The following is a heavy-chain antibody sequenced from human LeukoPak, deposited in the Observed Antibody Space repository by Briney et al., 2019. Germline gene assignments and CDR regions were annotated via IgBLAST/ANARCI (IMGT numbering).Heavy chain of an antibody. CDR1: GGSFSGYY. Sequence: PSETLSLTCAVYGGSFSGYYWSWIRQPPGQGLEWIGEINHSGSTNYNPSLKSRVTISVDTSKNQFSLKLSSVTAADTAVYYCASLSTVTMYWGQGTLVTVSS. D-gene: IGHD4-17*01. CDR2: INHSGST. V-gene: IGHV4-34*01. CDR3: ASLSTVTMY. J-gene: IGHJ4*02.